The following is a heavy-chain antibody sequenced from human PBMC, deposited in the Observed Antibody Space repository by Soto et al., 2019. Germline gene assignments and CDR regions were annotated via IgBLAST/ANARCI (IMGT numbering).Heavy chain of an antibody. Sequence: QLQLQESGPGLVKPSETLSLTCTVSGGSISSTSDFWAWVHQPPGRGLQWIGSVHYSGTTYYDPSPQSRVIISGDTSKNQFTLKLRSVTATDAAVYFCTRLIHCFTTACYFDTWSQGTLVTVS. CDR2: VHYSGTT. CDR1: GGSISSTSDF. J-gene: IGHJ4*02. V-gene: IGHV4-39*01. CDR3: TRLIHCFTTACYFDT. D-gene: IGHD2-2*02.